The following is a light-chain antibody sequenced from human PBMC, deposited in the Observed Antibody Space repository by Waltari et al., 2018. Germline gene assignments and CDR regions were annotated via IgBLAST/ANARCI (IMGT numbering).Light chain of an antibody. J-gene: IGKJ1*01. Sequence: SCRASQSVGRSVAWYQQKPGQAPRLLIYGTSSRATGIPDRFSGSGSGTDFSLAISRLEPEDFAVYYCQNYDRRPPTFGQGTKVETK. CDR3: QNYDRRPPT. V-gene: IGKV3-20*01. CDR2: GTS. CDR1: QSVGRS.